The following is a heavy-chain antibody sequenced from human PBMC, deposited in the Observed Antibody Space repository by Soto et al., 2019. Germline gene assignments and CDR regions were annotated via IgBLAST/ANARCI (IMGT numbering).Heavy chain of an antibody. CDR1: GYTFTSYG. CDR3: GRGPSPRAPAGGTPYYYAMDV. CDR2: ISAYNGNT. Sequence: ASVKVSCKASGYTFTSYGISWVRQAPGQGLEWMGWISAYNGNTNYAQKLQGRVTMTTDTSTSTAYMELRSLRSDDTAVYYCGRGPSPRAPAGGTPYYYAMDVSGQGNTV. D-gene: IGHD6-13*01. V-gene: IGHV1-18*04. J-gene: IGHJ6*02.